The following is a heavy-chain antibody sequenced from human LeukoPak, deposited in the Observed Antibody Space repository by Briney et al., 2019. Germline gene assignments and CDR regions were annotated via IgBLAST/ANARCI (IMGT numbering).Heavy chain of an antibody. J-gene: IGHJ3*02. CDR3: ARPRGPSDAFDI. D-gene: IGHD3-16*01. Sequence: QPGGSLRLSCAASGFTLSSRWMNWFRQAPGKGLEWVGNIKEDGTERHYVNSVRGRFTISRDNANNSLYLQMDSLRAEDTAVYYCARPRGPSDAFDIWGQGTMVTVSS. V-gene: IGHV3-7*01. CDR2: IKEDGTER. CDR1: GFTLSSRW.